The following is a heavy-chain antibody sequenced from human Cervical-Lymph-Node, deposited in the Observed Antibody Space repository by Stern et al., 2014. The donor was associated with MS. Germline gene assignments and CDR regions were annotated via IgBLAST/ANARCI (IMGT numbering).Heavy chain of an antibody. Sequence: QMQLVQSGPEVKKPGTSVKVSCKASGLTFTSSAVQWVRQAPGPRLEWIGLIVVGSGNTNYAQKFQERVTITRDMSTSTAYMELSSLRSEDTAVYYCAADSYYDFWSGLDAFDIWGQGTMVTVSS. V-gene: IGHV1-58*01. CDR2: IVVGSGNT. J-gene: IGHJ3*02. D-gene: IGHD3-3*01. CDR3: AADSYYDFWSGLDAFDI. CDR1: GLTFTSSA.